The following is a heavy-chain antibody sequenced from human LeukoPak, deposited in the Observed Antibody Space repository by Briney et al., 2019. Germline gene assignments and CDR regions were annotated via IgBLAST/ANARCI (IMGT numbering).Heavy chain of an antibody. CDR2: INPSGGST. CDR1: GYTFTSYY. V-gene: IGHV1-46*01. J-gene: IGHJ4*02. D-gene: IGHD4-17*01. CDR3: ASEQPTVTTGNFDY. Sequence: ASVKVSCKASGYTFTSYYMHWLRQAPGRGLEWMGIINPSGGSTSYAQKFQGRVTMTRDTSTSTVYMELSSLRSEDTAVYYCASEQPTVTTGNFDYWGQGTLVTVSS.